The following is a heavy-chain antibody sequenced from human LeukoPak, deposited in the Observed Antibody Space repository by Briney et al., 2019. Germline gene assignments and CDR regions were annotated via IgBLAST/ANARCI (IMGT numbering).Heavy chain of an antibody. J-gene: IGHJ5*01. CDR3: VRGTSRFDS. Sequence: SETLSLTCLVSGGSISSSPYSGTYYWSWIRQTAGKGLKWIGRMYNSGITNYNPLLKSRVAISVDTSKNQFSLNLSSVTAADTAVYYCVRGTSRFDSWGQGTLVTVSS. CDR2: MYNSGIT. CDR1: GGSISSSPYSGTYY. V-gene: IGHV4-61*02.